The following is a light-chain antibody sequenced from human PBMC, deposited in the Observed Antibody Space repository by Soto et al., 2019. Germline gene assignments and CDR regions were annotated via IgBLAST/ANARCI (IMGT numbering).Light chain of an antibody. V-gene: IGKV3-20*01. J-gene: IGKJ1*01. CDR2: GAS. CDR3: QQYGSSPGT. CDR1: QSVSSSY. Sequence: EIVLTQSPGTLSLSPGERATLSCRASQSVSSSYLAWYQQKPGQAPRLLIYGASSRATGIPDRFSGSGSGTDFTLTISRLEPEDFEVYYCQQYGSSPGTFGQGTKVEIK.